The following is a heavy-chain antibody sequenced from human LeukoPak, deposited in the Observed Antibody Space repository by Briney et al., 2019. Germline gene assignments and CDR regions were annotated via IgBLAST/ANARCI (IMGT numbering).Heavy chain of an antibody. CDR3: ARAKQHSYGHYFDH. CDR1: GGSISTTH. CDR2: MQSTGNS. D-gene: IGHD5-18*01. Sequence: KPSETLSLTCTLSGGSISTTHWNWFRKSPEKGLEWIGYMQSTGNSNYNPSLKSRVTMSVDMSRNQIVLNLSSVTPADTAVYFCARAKQHSYGHYFDHWGQGILVTVSS. V-gene: IGHV4-59*01. J-gene: IGHJ4*02.